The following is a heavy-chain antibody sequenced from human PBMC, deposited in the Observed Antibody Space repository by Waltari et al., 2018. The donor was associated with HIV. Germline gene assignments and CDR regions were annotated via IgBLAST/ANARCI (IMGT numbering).Heavy chain of an antibody. Sequence: VQLVESGGGLVQPGGALRLPCAASGFTVSSHYISWVRQAPGKGLEWVSLIYTGGSTYDADSVKGRFTISRDNSKNTLYLQMNSLRAEDTAVYYCASPDTTMVHGHYYFYHMDVWGQGTTVTVSS. J-gene: IGHJ6*02. CDR3: ASPDTTMVHGHYYFYHMDV. CDR2: IYTGGST. CDR1: GFTVSSHY. D-gene: IGHD5-18*01. V-gene: IGHV3-66*01.